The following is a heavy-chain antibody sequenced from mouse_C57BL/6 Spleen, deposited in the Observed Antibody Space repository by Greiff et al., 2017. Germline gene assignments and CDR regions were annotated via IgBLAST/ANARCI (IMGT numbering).Heavy chain of an antibody. Sequence: QVQLKQPGAELVKPGASVKLSCKASGYTFTSYWMHWVKQRPGRGLEWIGRIDPNSGGTKYNEKFKSKATLTVDKPSSTAYMQLSSLTSEDSAVYYCARSMVTDYYAMDYWGQGTSVTVSS. CDR1: GYTFTSYW. V-gene: IGHV1-72*01. CDR2: IDPNSGGT. J-gene: IGHJ4*01. D-gene: IGHD2-2*01. CDR3: ARSMVTDYYAMDY.